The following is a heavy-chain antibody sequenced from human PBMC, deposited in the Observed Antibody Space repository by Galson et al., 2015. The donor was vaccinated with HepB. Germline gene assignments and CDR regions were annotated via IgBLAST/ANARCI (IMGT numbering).Heavy chain of an antibody. D-gene: IGHD2/OR15-2a*01. CDR1: GYTFTTYG. V-gene: IGHV1-18*01. J-gene: IGHJ4*02. Sequence: SVKVSCKASGYTFTTYGIIWVRQAPGQGLEWMGRINTYNGDTNYVKKVQGRVTMTTDTSTSTAYMELRSLRSDDTAVYYCARLREYLGIDYWGQGTLVTVSS. CDR2: INTYNGDT. CDR3: ARLREYLGIDY.